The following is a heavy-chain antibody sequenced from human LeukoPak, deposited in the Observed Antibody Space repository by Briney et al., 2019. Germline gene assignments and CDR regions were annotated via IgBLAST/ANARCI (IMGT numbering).Heavy chain of an antibody. D-gene: IGHD3-10*01. CDR1: GYTFTSYG. Sequence: ASVKVSCKASGYTFTSYGISWVRQAPGQGLEWMGWISAYNGNTNYAQKLQGRVTMTTDTSTSTAYMELRSLRSDDTAVYYCARDRVARYYYGSGSYLRVNWFDRWGQGTLVTVSS. V-gene: IGHV1-18*01. J-gene: IGHJ5*02. CDR2: ISAYNGNT. CDR3: ARDRVARYYYGSGSYLRVNWFDR.